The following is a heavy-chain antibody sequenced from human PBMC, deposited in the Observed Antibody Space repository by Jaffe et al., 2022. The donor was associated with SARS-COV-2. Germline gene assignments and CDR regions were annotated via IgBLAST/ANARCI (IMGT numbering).Heavy chain of an antibody. V-gene: IGHV3-30-3*01. CDR1: GFTFSSYA. Sequence: QVQLVESGGGVVQPGRSLRLSCAASGFTFSSYAMHWVRQAPGKGLEWVAVISYDGSNKYYADSVKGRFTISRDNSKNTLYLQMNSLRAEDTAVYYCARDGAARPRGADQDGYYYYYGMDVWGQGTTVTVSS. CDR2: ISYDGSNK. D-gene: IGHD6-6*01. CDR3: ARDGAARPRGADQDGYYYYYGMDV. J-gene: IGHJ6*02.